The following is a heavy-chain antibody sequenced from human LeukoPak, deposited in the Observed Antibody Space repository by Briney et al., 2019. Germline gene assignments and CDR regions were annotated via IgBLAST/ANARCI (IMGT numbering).Heavy chain of an antibody. Sequence: PGGSLRLSCAASGFTFSSYAMSWVRQVPGKGLEWVSVISGSGDNTYYADSVKGRFTISRDNSKNMLYLQMNSLRAEDTAVYYCAKDLGYDSSGRIDYWGQGTLVTVPS. V-gene: IGHV3-23*01. CDR2: ISGSGDNT. J-gene: IGHJ4*02. CDR1: GFTFSSYA. D-gene: IGHD3-22*01. CDR3: AKDLGYDSSGRIDY.